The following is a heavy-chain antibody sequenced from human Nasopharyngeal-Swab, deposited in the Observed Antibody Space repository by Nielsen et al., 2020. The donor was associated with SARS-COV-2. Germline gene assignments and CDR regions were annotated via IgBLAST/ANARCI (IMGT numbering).Heavy chain of an antibody. CDR2: IYYTGST. Sequence: RQAPGKGLEWIGYIYYTGSTYCNPSLKSRVTISVDTSKNQFSLELTSVTAADTAVYYCARYPSSSWSSYGMDVWGQGTTVTVSS. D-gene: IGHD6-13*01. CDR3: ARYPSSSWSSYGMDV. J-gene: IGHJ6*02. V-gene: IGHV4-31*02.